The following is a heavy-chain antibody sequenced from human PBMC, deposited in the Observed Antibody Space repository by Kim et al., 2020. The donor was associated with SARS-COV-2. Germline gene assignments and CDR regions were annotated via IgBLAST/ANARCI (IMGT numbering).Heavy chain of an antibody. CDR2: INAGNGNT. D-gene: IGHD3-10*01. CDR1: GYTFTSYA. V-gene: IGHV1-3*01. Sequence: ASVKVSCKASGYTFTSYAMHWVRQAPGQRLEWMGWINAGNGNTKYSQKFQGRVTITRDTSASTAYMELSSLRSEDTAVYYCARVFMVRGVNLLGGMDVWGQGTTVTVSS. J-gene: IGHJ6*02. CDR3: ARVFMVRGVNLLGGMDV.